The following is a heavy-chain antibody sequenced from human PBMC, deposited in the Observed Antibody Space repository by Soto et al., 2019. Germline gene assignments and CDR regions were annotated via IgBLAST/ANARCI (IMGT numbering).Heavy chain of an antibody. CDR1: GFTVSSYY. V-gene: IGHV3-66*01. J-gene: IGHJ4*02. D-gene: IGHD3-3*01. Sequence: EVQLVESGGGLVQPGGSLRLSCAASGFTVSSYYMTWVRQAPGQGLEWVSVISSAGSTYYSDSVKGRFTISRDNSKNTLYLQMNRLRAADPAVYYCARDTLGGAYSFWHGGQGTLVTVSS. CDR2: ISSAGST. CDR3: ARDTLGGAYSFWH.